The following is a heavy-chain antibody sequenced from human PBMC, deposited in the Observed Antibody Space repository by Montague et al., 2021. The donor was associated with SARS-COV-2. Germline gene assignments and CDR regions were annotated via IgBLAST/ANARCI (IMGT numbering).Heavy chain of an antibody. CDR2: IYDSGSA. CDR1: VGSISNYY. J-gene: IGHJ5*02. Sequence: SDTLSLTCTVSVGSISNYYWTWIRQPPGKGLEWIGYIYDSGSANYNPSLKSRSTISVDTSNNQFSLRPSSVTAADTAVYYCARAYCGGDCHVGPWGQGILVTVSS. D-gene: IGHD2-21*02. CDR3: ARAYCGGDCHVGP. V-gene: IGHV4-59*07.